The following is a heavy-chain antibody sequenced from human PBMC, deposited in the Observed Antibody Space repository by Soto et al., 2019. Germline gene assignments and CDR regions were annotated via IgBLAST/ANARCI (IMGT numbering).Heavy chain of an antibody. Sequence: PSETLSLTCTVSGGSISSYYWSWIRQPPGKGLEWIGYIYYSGSTNYNPSLKSRVTISVDTSKNQFSLKLSSVTAADTAVYYCARVHRTSRNSVLDSWGQGTLVTVSS. CDR1: GGSISSYY. J-gene: IGHJ5*01. CDR3: ARVHRTSRNSVLDS. CDR2: IYYSGST. D-gene: IGHD2-2*01. V-gene: IGHV4-59*01.